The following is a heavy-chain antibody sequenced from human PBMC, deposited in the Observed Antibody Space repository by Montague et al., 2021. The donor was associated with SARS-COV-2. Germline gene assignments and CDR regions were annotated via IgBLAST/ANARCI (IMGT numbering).Heavy chain of an antibody. Sequence: SETLSLTCTVSSGSISTYYWSWIRQPPGKGLEWMGYVYYSGSTNYNPSLKGRVTISVDTSKNQFSLKLRSVTAADTAAYYCASGADDYYYAMDVWGQGTTVTVSS. V-gene: IGHV4-59*01. D-gene: IGHD3-10*01. J-gene: IGHJ6*02. CDR2: VYYSGST. CDR3: ASGADDYYYAMDV. CDR1: SGSISTYY.